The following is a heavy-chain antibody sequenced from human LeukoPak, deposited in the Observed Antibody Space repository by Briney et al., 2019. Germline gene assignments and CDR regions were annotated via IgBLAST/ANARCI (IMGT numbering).Heavy chain of an antibody. J-gene: IGHJ6*02. D-gene: IGHD5/OR15-5a*01. CDR3: ASVSRGPIADEDGMDV. V-gene: IGHV1-69*04. Sequence: GASVKVSCKASGGTFSSYAISWVRQAPGQGLEWMGRIIPILGIANYAQKFQGRVTITADKSTSTAYMELSSLRSEDTAVYYCASVSRGPIADEDGMDVWGQGTTVTVSS. CDR2: IIPILGIA. CDR1: GGTFSSYA.